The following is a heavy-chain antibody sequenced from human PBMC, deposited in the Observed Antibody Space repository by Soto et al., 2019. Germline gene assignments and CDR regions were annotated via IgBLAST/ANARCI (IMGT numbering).Heavy chain of an antibody. J-gene: IGHJ4*02. Sequence: EVQLVESGGGLVKPGGSLRLSCAASGITLSNAWMTWVRQVPGKGLEWVGRIKSKADGSTTEYGSPVKDRFIITRDDSENTLDLQMHSLKTEDTAVYYCATPRPGTHGYGYWGQGTLVTVSS. D-gene: IGHD5-18*01. CDR2: IKSKADGSTT. CDR1: GITLSNAW. CDR3: ATPRPGTHGYGY. V-gene: IGHV3-15*01.